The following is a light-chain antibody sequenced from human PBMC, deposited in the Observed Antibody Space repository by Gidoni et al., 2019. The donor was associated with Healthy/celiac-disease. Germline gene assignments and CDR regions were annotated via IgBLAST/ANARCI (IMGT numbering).Light chain of an antibody. CDR2: GAS. J-gene: IGKJ5*01. Sequence: EIVMTQAPATLSVSPGERATLSCWSSQSVSSNLAWYQQQPGQAPRLLIYGASTRATGIPDRFSGSGSGTEFTLTISSLQSEDFGVYYCKQYNNWPPAFGQGTRLEIK. CDR3: KQYNNWPPA. CDR1: QSVSSN. V-gene: IGKV3-15*01.